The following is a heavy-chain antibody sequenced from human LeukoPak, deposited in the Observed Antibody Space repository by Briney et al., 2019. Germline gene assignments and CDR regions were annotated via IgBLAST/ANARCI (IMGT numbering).Heavy chain of an antibody. J-gene: IGHJ4*02. D-gene: IGHD3-22*01. CDR2: IYYSGST. CDR1: GGSISSYY. V-gene: IGHV4-59*01. CDR3: ARNLYYYDSMGFDY. Sequence: SETLSLTCTVSGGSISSYYWSWIRQPPGKGLEWIGYIYYSGSTNYNPSLKSQVTISVDTSKNQFSLKLSSVTAADTAVYYCARNLYYYDSMGFDYWGQGTLVTVSS.